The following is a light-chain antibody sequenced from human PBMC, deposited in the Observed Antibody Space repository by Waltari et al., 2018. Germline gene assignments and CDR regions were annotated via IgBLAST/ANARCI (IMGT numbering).Light chain of an antibody. J-gene: IGKJ2*01. CDR2: GAS. CDR3: QQYGTSPYT. V-gene: IGKV3-20*01. CDR1: QSVSSTY. Sequence: EIVLTQSPGTLTLSQGERATLPCRASQSVSSTYLGWYQQKPGQAPRLLIYGASSRATGIPARFSGSGSGTDFTLTISRLEPEDFAVYYCQQYGTSPYTFGQGTKLEIK.